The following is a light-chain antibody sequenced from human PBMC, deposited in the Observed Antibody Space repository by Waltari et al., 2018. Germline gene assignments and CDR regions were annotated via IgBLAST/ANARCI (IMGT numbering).Light chain of an antibody. J-gene: IGLJ3*02. CDR2: DVF. CDR3: NSYTGSSSWV. CDR1: TSDVGFYNY. Sequence: QSALTQPASVSGSPGQSITISCTGTTSDVGFYNYVSWYQPHPGKAPQLIIYDVFERPSGVSNRFSGSKSGNTASLTISVLLAEDEADYYCNSYTGSSSWVFGGGTKLTVL. V-gene: IGLV2-14*03.